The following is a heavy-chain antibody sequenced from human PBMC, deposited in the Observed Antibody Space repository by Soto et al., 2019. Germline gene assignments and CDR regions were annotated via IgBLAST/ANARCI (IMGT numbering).Heavy chain of an antibody. CDR2: IDPNSGCT. J-gene: IGHJ4*02. Sequence: QVQLVQSGAEVKKPGASVKVSCKASGYTFTGYYMHWVRQAPGQGLEWMGWIDPNSGCTNYAQKFQGWGTMTRDTSISTGYMELSRLRSDDTAVYYCARTQCSSTRCYVGSWDYWGQGTLVTVSS. V-gene: IGHV1-2*04. CDR1: GYTFTGYY. CDR3: ARTQCSSTRCYVGSWDY. D-gene: IGHD2-2*01.